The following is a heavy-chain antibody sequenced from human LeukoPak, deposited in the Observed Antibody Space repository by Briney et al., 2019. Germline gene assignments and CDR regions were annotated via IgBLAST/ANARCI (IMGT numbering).Heavy chain of an antibody. CDR2: ITGGGSDT. V-gene: IGHV3-23*01. CDR1: GFTFSSYA. Sequence: PGESLRLSCGASGFTFSSYAMTWVRQAPGKGLEWVSGITGGGSDTYHADSVKGRFTSSRDNSKNTLYLQMNSLRAEDTALYYCAKGSASSRPCYFDYWGQGILVTVSS. J-gene: IGHJ4*02. CDR3: AKGSASSRPCYFDY. D-gene: IGHD6-13*01.